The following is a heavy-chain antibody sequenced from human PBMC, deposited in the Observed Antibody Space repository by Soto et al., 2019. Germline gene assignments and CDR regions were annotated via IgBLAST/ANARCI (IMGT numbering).Heavy chain of an antibody. Sequence: EVQLLESGGGLVQPGGSLRLSCAASGFTFSSYAMSWVRQAPGKGLEWVSAISGSGVSTYYADSVKGRFTISRDNSKKTLYLQMNSLRAEDTAVYYGAKEISEHCSSTSCYGGFDYWGQGTLVTVSS. J-gene: IGHJ4*02. V-gene: IGHV3-23*01. CDR1: GFTFSSYA. CDR3: AKEISEHCSSTSCYGGFDY. D-gene: IGHD2-2*01. CDR2: ISGSGVST.